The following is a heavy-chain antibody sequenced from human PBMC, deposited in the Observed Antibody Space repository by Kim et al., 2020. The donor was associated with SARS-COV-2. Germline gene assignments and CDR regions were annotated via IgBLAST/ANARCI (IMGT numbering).Heavy chain of an antibody. Sequence: GSTKYDADSGKVRFTISGDNSKNTLGLQMNSLTTEDTAMYNCARGVAFDIWGKGTMLTVSS. CDR2: GSTK. V-gene: IGHV3-30-3*01. CDR3: ARGVAFDI. J-gene: IGHJ3*02.